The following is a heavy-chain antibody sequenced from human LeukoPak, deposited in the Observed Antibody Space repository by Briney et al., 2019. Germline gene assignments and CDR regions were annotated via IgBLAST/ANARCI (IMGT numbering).Heavy chain of an antibody. CDR3: AGRVGYYFDY. V-gene: IGHV4-59*04. D-gene: IGHD6-25*01. CDR2: IYHSGST. CDR1: GGSISSYY. J-gene: IGHJ4*02. Sequence: SETLSLTCTVSGGSISSYYWSWIRQPPGKGLEWIGYIYHSGSTYYNPSLKSRVTISVDRSKNQFSLKLSSVTAADTAVYYCAGRVGYYFDYWGQGTLVTVSS.